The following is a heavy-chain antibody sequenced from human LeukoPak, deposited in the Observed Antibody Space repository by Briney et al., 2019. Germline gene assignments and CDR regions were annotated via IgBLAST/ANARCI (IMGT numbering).Heavy chain of an antibody. V-gene: IGHV3-21*01. CDR1: GFTFSTYS. CDR3: ARDPPYYDSSGYYYDY. CDR2: ISGSSIYI. Sequence: GGSLRLSCAASGFTFSTYSRNWVRQAPGKGLEWVSSISGSSIYIYYAESVKGRFTISRDNAKNSLFLQMSSLRDDDTAVYYCARDPPYYDSSGYYYDYWGQGALVTVSS. J-gene: IGHJ4*02. D-gene: IGHD3-22*01.